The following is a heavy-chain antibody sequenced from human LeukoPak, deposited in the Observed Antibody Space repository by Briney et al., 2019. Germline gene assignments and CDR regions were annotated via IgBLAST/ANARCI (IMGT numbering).Heavy chain of an antibody. J-gene: IGHJ5*02. CDR3: VKDDSYYYDSSAYLA. Sequence: GGSLRLSCAASGFTFNNYAMHWVRQAPGKGLEYVSAISHNGGTTYYADSVKGRFTISRDNSKNTLYLQMSSLRAEDTAVYYCVKDDSYYYDSSAYLAWGQGTLVTVSS. CDR1: GFTFNNYA. V-gene: IGHV3-64D*06. D-gene: IGHD3-22*01. CDR2: ISHNGGTT.